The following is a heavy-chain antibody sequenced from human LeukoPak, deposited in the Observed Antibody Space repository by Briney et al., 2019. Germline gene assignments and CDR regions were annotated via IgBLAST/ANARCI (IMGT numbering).Heavy chain of an antibody. V-gene: IGHV1-2*02. CDR2: ITPNNGAT. D-gene: IGHD6-19*01. CDR3: ARGPRYSSGWFVFVSGTEAFDI. CDR1: GYTFTGYY. J-gene: IGHJ3*02. Sequence: GASVKVSCKASGYTFTGYYMHWVRQAPAQGLEWMGWITPNNGATKYAQKFQGRVTMTRDTSISTAYMELSSLRSEDTAVYYCARGPRYSSGWFVFVSGTEAFDIWGQGTMVTVSS.